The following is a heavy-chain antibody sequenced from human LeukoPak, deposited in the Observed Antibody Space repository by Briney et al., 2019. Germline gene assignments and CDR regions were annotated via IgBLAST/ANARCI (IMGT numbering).Heavy chain of an antibody. J-gene: IGHJ2*01. CDR3: AREPRGSSWYRGYWYFDL. D-gene: IGHD6-13*01. V-gene: IGHV4-38-2*02. CDR1: GYSISSGYY. Sequence: SETLSLTCTVSGYSISSGYYWGWIRQPPGKGLEWIGRIYTSGSTNYNPSLKSRVTMSVDTSKNQFSLKLSSVTAADTAVYYCAREPRGSSWYRGYWYFDLWGRGTLVTVSS. CDR2: IYTSGST.